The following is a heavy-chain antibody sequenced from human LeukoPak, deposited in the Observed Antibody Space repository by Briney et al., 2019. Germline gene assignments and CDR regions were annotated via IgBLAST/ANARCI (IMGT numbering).Heavy chain of an antibody. V-gene: IGHV4-59*02. CDR3: ASSDCSSSGCQIFGSEPFDF. Sequence: SETLSLTCTVSSGSVSRYYWSWIRQSPGKGLEWIGYISSRGGTNYNPSLGGRITLSVDTSKNQVSLKMNSVTAADTAVYYCASSDCSSSGCQIFGSEPFDFWGPGTLVTVSS. CDR1: SGSVSRYY. D-gene: IGHD2-2*01. J-gene: IGHJ1*01. CDR2: ISSRGGT.